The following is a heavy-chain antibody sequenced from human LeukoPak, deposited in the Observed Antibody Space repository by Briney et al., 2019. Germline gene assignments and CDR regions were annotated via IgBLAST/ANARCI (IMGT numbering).Heavy chain of an antibody. D-gene: IGHD3-10*01. V-gene: IGHV1-18*01. J-gene: IGHJ4*02. CDR1: GYTFTSYG. CDR2: ISGYDGDT. Sequence: ASVKVSCKTSGYTFTSYGVSWVRQAPGQGLEWMGWISGYDGDTNYAQKLQGRVTMTTDTSTNTAYMELRSLRSDDTAVYYCARDRTMIRDPWAYWGQGTLVTVSS. CDR3: ARDRTMIRDPWAY.